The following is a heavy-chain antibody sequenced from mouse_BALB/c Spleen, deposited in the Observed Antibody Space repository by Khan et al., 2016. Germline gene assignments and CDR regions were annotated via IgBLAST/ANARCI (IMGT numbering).Heavy chain of an antibody. Sequence: LVKTGTSVKISCKASGYSFTGYYMHWVKQSHGKSLEWIGYISCYNGATRYNQKFKGKATFTVDTSSSTAYMQFNSLPSEDSAVDCCARSSSGTYYYAMDYWGQGTSVTVSS. V-gene: IGHV1S34*01. D-gene: IGHD1-3*01. CDR2: ISCYNGAT. CDR3: ARSSSGTYYYAMDY. CDR1: GYSFTGYY. J-gene: IGHJ4*01.